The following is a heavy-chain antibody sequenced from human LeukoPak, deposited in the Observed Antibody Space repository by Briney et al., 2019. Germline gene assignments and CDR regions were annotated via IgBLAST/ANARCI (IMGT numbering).Heavy chain of an antibody. CDR1: GFTFSTYA. Sequence: QPGASLRLSCAASGFTFSTYAMNWVRQAPGKGLEWVSVISNSGGSTVYADSVKGRFTISRDNSKNTLYPQVKSLRAEDTAVYYCAKASITAAGTYFDYWGQGTLVTVSS. CDR2: ISNSGGST. D-gene: IGHD6-25*01. V-gene: IGHV3-23*01. J-gene: IGHJ4*02. CDR3: AKASITAAGTYFDY.